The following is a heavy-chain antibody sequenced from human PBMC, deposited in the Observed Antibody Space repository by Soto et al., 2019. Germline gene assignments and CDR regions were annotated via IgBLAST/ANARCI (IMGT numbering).Heavy chain of an antibody. CDR1: GFIFSSFW. J-gene: IGHJ6*02. CDR2: INGDGASL. CDR3: AREVSLGLDV. V-gene: IGHV3-74*03. Sequence: EVRLEEAGGGFVQPGGSLRVSCSGSGFIFSSFWMHWVRQGPGKGLEWVSRINGDGASLSYADSVKGRFSISRDNVKTTLPLQMNSLGADDTAVYFCAREVSLGLDVWGRGTTVTVSS.